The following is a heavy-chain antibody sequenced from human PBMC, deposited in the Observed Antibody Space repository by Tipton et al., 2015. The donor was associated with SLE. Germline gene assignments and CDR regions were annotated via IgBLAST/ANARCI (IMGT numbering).Heavy chain of an antibody. CDR1: GGSFSGYY. Sequence: TLSLTCAVYGGSFSGYYWSWIRQSPGKGLEWIGEINHSGSTNYNPSLKSRVTISVDTSKNQFSLKLSSVTAADTAVYYCARGTGEGAFDIWGQGTMVTVSS. D-gene: IGHD7-27*01. CDR3: ARGTGEGAFDI. V-gene: IGHV4-34*01. J-gene: IGHJ3*02. CDR2: INHSGST.